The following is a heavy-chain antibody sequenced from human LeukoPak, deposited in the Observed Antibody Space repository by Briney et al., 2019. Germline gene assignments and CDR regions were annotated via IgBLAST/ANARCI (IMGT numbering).Heavy chain of an antibody. Sequence: GRSLRLSCAASGFTFDDYAMHWVRQAPGKGLEWVSVISWNSGSIGYADSVKGRFTISRDNAKNSLYLQMNSLRAEDTALYYCAKDMEQWLVRGYFDYWGQGTLVTVSS. CDR1: GFTFDDYA. CDR3: AKDMEQWLVRGYFDY. CDR2: ISWNSGSI. J-gene: IGHJ4*02. V-gene: IGHV3-9*01. D-gene: IGHD6-19*01.